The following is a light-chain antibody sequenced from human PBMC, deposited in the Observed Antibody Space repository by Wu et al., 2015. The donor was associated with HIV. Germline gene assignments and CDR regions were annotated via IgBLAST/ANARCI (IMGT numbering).Light chain of an antibody. J-gene: IGKJ5*01. CDR3: QQGTNWPLT. V-gene: IGKV3-11*01. CDR2: GAS. CDR1: QSLGTY. Sequence: EIVLTQSPATLSSSPGERVTLSCRASQSLGTYLAWYQQKPGQAPRLLIYGASSRATGIPDRFTASGSGTDFILTISSLEPEDFAVYYCQQGTNWPLTFGQGTRLEIK.